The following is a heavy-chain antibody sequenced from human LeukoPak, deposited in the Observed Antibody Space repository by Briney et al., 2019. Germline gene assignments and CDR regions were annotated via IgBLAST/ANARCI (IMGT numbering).Heavy chain of an antibody. Sequence: GGSLRLSCAASGFTFSSYGMHWVRQAPGKGLEWVALIWYDGSNKYYADSVKGRFTISRDNSKNTLYLQMNSLRAEDTAVYYCARDRYDSSRYGTFDYWGQGTLVTVSS. D-gene: IGHD3-22*01. V-gene: IGHV3-33*08. J-gene: IGHJ4*02. CDR2: IWYDGSNK. CDR1: GFTFSSYG. CDR3: ARDRYDSSRYGTFDY.